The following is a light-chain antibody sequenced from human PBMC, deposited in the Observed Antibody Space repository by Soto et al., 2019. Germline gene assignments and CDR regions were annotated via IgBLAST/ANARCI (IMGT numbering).Light chain of an antibody. V-gene: IGLV2-14*01. CDR3: CSYTTSNTRQIV. J-gene: IGLJ1*01. CDR2: DVS. CDR1: SSDVGGYNY. Sequence: QSVLTQPASVSGSPRQSITISCTGTSSDVGGYNYVSWYQQHPGNAPKFMIYDVSNRPSGVSNLFSGSKSGNTASLTISGLQAEDEADYYCCSYTTSNTRQIVFGTGTKVTVL.